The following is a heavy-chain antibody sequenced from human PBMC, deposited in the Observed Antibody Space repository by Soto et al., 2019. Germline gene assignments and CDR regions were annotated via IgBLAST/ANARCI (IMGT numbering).Heavy chain of an antibody. V-gene: IGHV1-24*01. Sequence: GASVKVSCKVSGYTLTELSMHWVRQAPGKGLEWMGGFDPEDGETIYAQKFQGRVTMTEDTSTDTAYMELSSLRSEDTAVYYCATETRIQLWLRGYYYYGMDVWGQGTTVTSP. CDR3: ATETRIQLWLRGYYYYGMDV. D-gene: IGHD5-18*01. CDR2: FDPEDGET. CDR1: GYTLTELS. J-gene: IGHJ6*02.